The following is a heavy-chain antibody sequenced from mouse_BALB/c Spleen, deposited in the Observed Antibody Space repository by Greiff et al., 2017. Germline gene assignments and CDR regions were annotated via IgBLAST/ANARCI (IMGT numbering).Heavy chain of an antibody. D-gene: IGHD1-2*01. J-gene: IGHJ4*01. CDR2: ISSGSSTI. Sequence: EVQLQESGGGLVQPGGSRKLSCAASGFTFSSFGMHWVRQAPEKGLEWVAYISSGSSTIYYADTVKGRFTISRDNPKNTLFLQMTSLRSEDTAMYYCARSGTTTATCAMDYWGQGTSVTVSS. CDR3: ARSGTTTATCAMDY. V-gene: IGHV5-17*02. CDR1: GFTFSSFG.